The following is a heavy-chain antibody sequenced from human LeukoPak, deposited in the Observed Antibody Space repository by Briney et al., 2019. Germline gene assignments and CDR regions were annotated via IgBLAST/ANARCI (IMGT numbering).Heavy chain of an antibody. D-gene: IGHD2-15*01. Sequence: GGSLRPSCAASGFTVSSNYMSWVRQAPGKGLEWVSVIYSGGSTYYADSVKGRFTISRDNSKNTLYLQMNSLRVEDTAVYYCAREIYCSASSCTGGVFDIWGQGTMVTVSS. CDR3: AREIYCSASSCTGGVFDI. CDR2: IYSGGST. V-gene: IGHV3-53*01. J-gene: IGHJ3*02. CDR1: GFTVSSNY.